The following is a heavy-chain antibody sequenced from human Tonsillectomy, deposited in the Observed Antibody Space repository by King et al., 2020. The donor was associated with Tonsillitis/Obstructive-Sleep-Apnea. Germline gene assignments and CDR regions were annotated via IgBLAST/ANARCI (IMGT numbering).Heavy chain of an antibody. CDR3: ARGPSTIFGVAAPFFDY. D-gene: IGHD3-3*01. J-gene: IGHJ4*02. V-gene: IGHV3-7*01. Sequence: VQLVESGGGLVQPGGSLRLSCAASGFTFSSYWMSWVRQAPGKGLEWVATIKQDGSEKYYVDSVKGRFTISRDNAKNSLYLQMNSLRAEDTAVYYCARGPSTIFGVAAPFFDYWGQGTLVTVSS. CDR1: GFTFSSYW. CDR2: IKQDGSEK.